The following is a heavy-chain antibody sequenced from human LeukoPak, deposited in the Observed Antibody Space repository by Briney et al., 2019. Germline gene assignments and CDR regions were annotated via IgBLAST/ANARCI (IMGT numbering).Heavy chain of an antibody. J-gene: IGHJ4*02. CDR3: ARRKESYFDY. CDR1: GGSISSSSYY. CDR2: IYYSGST. V-gene: IGHV4-39*01. Sequence: SETLSLTCTVSGGSISSSSYYWGWIRQPPGTGLEWIGSIYYSGSTYYNPSLKSRVTISVDTSKNQFSLKLSSVTAADTAVYYCARRKESYFDYWGQGTLVTVSS.